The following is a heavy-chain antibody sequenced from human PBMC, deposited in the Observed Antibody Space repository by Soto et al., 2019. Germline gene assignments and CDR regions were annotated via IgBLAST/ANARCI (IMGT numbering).Heavy chain of an antibody. D-gene: IGHD3-16*01. CDR1: GFKFSNYA. CDR2: ISATGGGT. J-gene: IGHJ5*01. CDR3: AKDRMEGGNSAFSFDF. V-gene: IGHV3-23*01. Sequence: GGSRRLSCAASGFKFSNYAMSWVRQAPGKGLEWVSLISATGGGTYYADSVKGRFTISRDNSHNTLYLQVHSLTAEDTAVYYCAKDRMEGGNSAFSFDFSGPGPQVTVFS.